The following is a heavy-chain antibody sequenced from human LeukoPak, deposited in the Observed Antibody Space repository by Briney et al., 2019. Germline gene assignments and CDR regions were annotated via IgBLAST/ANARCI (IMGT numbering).Heavy chain of an antibody. CDR1: AFTFSIYA. V-gene: IGHV3-23*01. J-gene: IGHJ5*02. D-gene: IGHD5-18*01. Sequence: GGSLRLSCAASAFTFSIYAMSWVRQAPGKGLGWVSTISGSGGSTHYADSVKGRFTISRDNSKNTLYLQMNSLRADDTAVYYCVRGYSYGWSDPWGQGTLVTVSS. CDR2: ISGSGGST. CDR3: VRGYSYGWSDP.